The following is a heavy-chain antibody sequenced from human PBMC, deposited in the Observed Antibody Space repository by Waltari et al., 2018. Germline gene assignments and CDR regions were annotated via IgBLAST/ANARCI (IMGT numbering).Heavy chain of an antibody. Sequence: EVQLVESGGGLVQPGGSLKLSCAASGFTFRGSPMPWVRQASGKGLEWVGRIRSKANSYATAYAASVKGRFTISRDDSKNTAYLQMNSLKTEDTAVYYCTRFGNSVAFDIWGQGTMVTVSS. D-gene: IGHD4-4*01. V-gene: IGHV3-73*02. CDR3: TRFGNSVAFDI. CDR2: IRSKANSYAT. J-gene: IGHJ3*02. CDR1: GFTFRGSP.